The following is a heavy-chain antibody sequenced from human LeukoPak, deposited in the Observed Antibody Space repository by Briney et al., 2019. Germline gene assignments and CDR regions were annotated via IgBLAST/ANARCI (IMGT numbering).Heavy chain of an antibody. CDR1: GFTFSSYS. CDR2: ISSSSSYI. Sequence: GGSLRLSCAASGFTFSSYSMNWVRQAPGKGLEWVSSISSSSSYIYYADSVKGRFTISRDNAKNSLYLQMNSLRAEDTAVYFCARIGYSSSSLDYWGQGTLVTVSS. J-gene: IGHJ4*02. CDR3: ARIGYSSSSLDY. D-gene: IGHD6-6*01. V-gene: IGHV3-21*01.